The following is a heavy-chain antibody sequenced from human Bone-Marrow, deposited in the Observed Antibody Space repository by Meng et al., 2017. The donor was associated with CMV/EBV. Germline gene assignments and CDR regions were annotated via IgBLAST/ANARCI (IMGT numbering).Heavy chain of an antibody. J-gene: IGHJ6*02. D-gene: IGHD2-2*01. CDR1: GGSFSDNS. V-gene: IGHV4-34*01. CDR3: AIFPPSALYGMDV. CDR2: INRSGIT. Sequence: SETLSLTCALYGGSFSDNSWSWIRQLPGKGLEWIGEINRSGITIYNPSLKSRVTISVDTYMNHSSLRLYSVTAADTAVYFCAIFPPSALYGMDVWGQGTTVTVSS.